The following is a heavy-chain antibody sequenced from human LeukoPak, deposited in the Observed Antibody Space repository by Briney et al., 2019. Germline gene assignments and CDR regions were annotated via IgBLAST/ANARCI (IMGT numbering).Heavy chain of an antibody. J-gene: IGHJ4*02. CDR1: GFTFSSYW. V-gene: IGHV3-7*01. CDR3: ARDPIELLWFGENEDPLH. Sequence: AGGSLRLSCAASGFTFSSYWMSWVRQAPGKGLEWVANIKQDGSEKYYVDSVKGRFTISRDNAKNSLYLQMNSLRAEDTAVYYCARDPIELLWFGENEDPLHWGQGTLVTVSS. CDR2: IKQDGSEK. D-gene: IGHD3-10*01.